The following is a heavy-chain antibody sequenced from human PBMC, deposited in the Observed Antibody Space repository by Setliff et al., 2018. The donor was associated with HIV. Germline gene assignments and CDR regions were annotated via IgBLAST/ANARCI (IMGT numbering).Heavy chain of an antibody. D-gene: IGHD3-10*01. V-gene: IGHV4-34*01. Sequence: SETLSLTCAVYGGSFTAYYWAWIRQPPGKGLEWIGTIYYSGSNYYNPSIKSRATISVYTSKNQISLKLSYVTAADTAVYYCARWHPPYGFWEKEYWGQGTLVTVSS. CDR1: GGSFTAYY. CDR3: ARWHPPYGFWEKEY. J-gene: IGHJ4*02. CDR2: IYYSGSN.